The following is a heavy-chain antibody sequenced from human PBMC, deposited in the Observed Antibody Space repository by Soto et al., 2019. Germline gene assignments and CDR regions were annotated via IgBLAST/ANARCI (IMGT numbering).Heavy chain of an antibody. D-gene: IGHD4-17*01. CDR3: AKEKGRHGDPPHH. V-gene: IGHV3-23*01. J-gene: IGHJ5*02. Sequence: EVQLLESGGGLVQPGGSLRLSCAASGFIFSSYAMSWVRQAPGKGLEWVSGISGSGRSTYYADSVKGRFTISTHNSKNTLYLQMNSLRVDDTARYYFAKEKGRHGDPPHHWGQGTLVTVSS. CDR1: GFIFSSYA. CDR2: ISGSGRST.